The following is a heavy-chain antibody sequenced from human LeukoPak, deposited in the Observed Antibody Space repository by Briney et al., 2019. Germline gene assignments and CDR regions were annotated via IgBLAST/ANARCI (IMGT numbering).Heavy chain of an antibody. D-gene: IGHD1-26*01. J-gene: IGHJ5*02. CDR2: IFPGDSDT. CDR3: ARQVASGSHNWFDP. CDR1: GYSFTSYW. Sequence: GESLKISCKGSGYSFTSYWIGWVRQMPGKGLEWMGIIFPGDSDTRYSPSFQGQVTISADKSFNTAYLQWSSLKASDTAMYYCARQVASGSHNWFDPWGQGTLVTVSP. V-gene: IGHV5-51*01.